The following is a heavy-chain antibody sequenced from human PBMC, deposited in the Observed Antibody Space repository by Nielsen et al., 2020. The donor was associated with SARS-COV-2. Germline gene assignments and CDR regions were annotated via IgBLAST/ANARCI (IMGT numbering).Heavy chain of an antibody. CDR2: IYNDGTT. V-gene: IGHV3-53*01. CDR3: ASRPGRGDDGNPLDF. CDR1: GLTVSSSY. J-gene: IGHJ4*02. Sequence: GGSLRLSCAASGLTVSSSYMSWVRQAPGKGLEWVPLIYNDGTTYYADSVKGRFTISRDNSKNTLYLQMNSLGAEDTAMYYCASRPGRGDDGNPLDFWGQGTLVTVSS. D-gene: IGHD4-23*01.